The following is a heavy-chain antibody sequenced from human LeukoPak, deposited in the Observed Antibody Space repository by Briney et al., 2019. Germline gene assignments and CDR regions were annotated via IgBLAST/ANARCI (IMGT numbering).Heavy chain of an antibody. CDR2: VKSRSAGETT. J-gene: IGHJ4*02. Sequence: GGSLRLSCAASGLSISNDWMSWVRQAPGKGLEWVARVKSRSAGETTDYAAPVKGRFTISRDDSKNTLYLQMNSLKTEDTAVYYCTLIQGWGSGSYYRDFWGQGTLVTVSS. CDR3: TLIQGWGSGSYYRDF. V-gene: IGHV3-15*01. D-gene: IGHD3-10*01. CDR1: GLSISNDW.